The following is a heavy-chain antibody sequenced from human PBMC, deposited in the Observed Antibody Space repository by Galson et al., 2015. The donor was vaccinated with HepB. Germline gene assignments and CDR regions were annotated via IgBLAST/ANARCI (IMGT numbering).Heavy chain of an antibody. D-gene: IGHD1-26*01. Sequence: LRLSCAASGFTFSSYAMSWVRQAPGKGLEWVSAISGSGGSTYYADSVKGRFTISRDNSKNTLYLQMNSLRAEDTAVYYCAKDLAGATVPRAFDPWGQGTLVTVSS. CDR2: ISGSGGST. CDR3: AKDLAGATVPRAFDP. CDR1: GFTFSSYA. V-gene: IGHV3-23*01. J-gene: IGHJ5*02.